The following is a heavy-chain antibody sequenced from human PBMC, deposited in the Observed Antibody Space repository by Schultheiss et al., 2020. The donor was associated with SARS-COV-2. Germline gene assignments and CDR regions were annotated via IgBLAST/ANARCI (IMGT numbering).Heavy chain of an antibody. D-gene: IGHD6-25*01. CDR3: ARENSGKGFDY. J-gene: IGHJ4*02. V-gene: IGHV3-30*04. CDR2: IWYDGSNK. CDR1: GFTFSNFA. Sequence: GGSLRLSCAASGFTFSNFAMTWVRQAPGRGLEWVAVIWYDGSNKYYADSVKGRFTISRDNSKNTLYLQMNSLRAEDTAVYYCARENSGKGFDYWGQGTLVTVSS.